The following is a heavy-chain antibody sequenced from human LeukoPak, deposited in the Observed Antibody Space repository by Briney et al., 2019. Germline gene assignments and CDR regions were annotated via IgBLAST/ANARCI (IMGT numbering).Heavy chain of an antibody. J-gene: IGHJ4*02. Sequence: PGGSLRLSCAASGFTFSSYAMHWVRQAPGKGLEWVAVISYDGSNKYYADSVKGRFTISRDNSKNTLYLQMNSLRAEDTAVYYCARWGGSSGWIDYWGQGTLVTVSS. V-gene: IGHV3-30-3*01. CDR1: GFTFSSYA. D-gene: IGHD6-19*01. CDR2: ISYDGSNK. CDR3: ARWGGSSGWIDY.